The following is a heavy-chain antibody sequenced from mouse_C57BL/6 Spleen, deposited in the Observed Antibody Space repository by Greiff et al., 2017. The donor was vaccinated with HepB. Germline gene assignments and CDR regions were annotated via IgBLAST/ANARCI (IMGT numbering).Heavy chain of an antibody. D-gene: IGHD2-3*01. CDR2: IRNKANGYTT. Sequence: EVQLVESGGGLVQPGGSLSLSCAASGFTFTAYYMSWVRQPPGKALEWLGFIRNKANGYTTEYSASVKGRFNITSDNSQSILYLQMNALIAEDSATYDCARLYDGYYAWFAYWGQGTLVTVSA. CDR1: GFTFTAYY. CDR3: ARLYDGYYAWFAY. V-gene: IGHV7-3*01. J-gene: IGHJ3*01.